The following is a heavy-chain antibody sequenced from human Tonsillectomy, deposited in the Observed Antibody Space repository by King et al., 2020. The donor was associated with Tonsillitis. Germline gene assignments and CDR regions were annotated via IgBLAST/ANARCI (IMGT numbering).Heavy chain of an antibody. CDR2: ISSSSSIM. CDR3: ARLADSASPFDC. D-gene: IGHD6-25*01. J-gene: IGHJ4*02. V-gene: IGHV3-48*01. CDR1: GFTFSGYN. Sequence: VQLVESGGGLVQPGGSLRLSCAASGFTFSGYNMNWVRQAPGKGLEWVSYISSSSSIMYYADSVKGRFTISRDNAKNSLYLHMNTLRADDTAIYYCARLADSASPFDCWGQGTLVTVSS.